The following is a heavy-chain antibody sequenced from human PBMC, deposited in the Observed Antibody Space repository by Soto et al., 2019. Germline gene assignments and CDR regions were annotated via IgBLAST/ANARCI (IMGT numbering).Heavy chain of an antibody. CDR2: ISSTTNYI. J-gene: IGHJ4*02. V-gene: IGHV3-21*06. CDR3: ARESEDLTSNFDY. Sequence: EVQLLESGGGLVQPGGSLRLSCAASGFTFSSYAMSWVRQAPGMGLEWVSSISSTTNYIYYGDSMKGRFTISRDNAKNSLYLEMNSLRAEDTAVYYCARESEDLTSNFDYWGQGTLVTVSS. CDR1: GFTFSSYA.